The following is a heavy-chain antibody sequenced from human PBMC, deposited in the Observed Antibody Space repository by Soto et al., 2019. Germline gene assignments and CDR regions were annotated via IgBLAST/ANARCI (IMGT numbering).Heavy chain of an antibody. D-gene: IGHD6-13*01. CDR1: GGSFSGYY. J-gene: IGHJ5*02. CDR2: INHSGST. V-gene: IGHV4-34*01. CDR3: ARSGQQQLANWFDP. Sequence: PSENLSLTCAVYGGSFSGYYWSWIRQPPGKGREWMGEINHSGSTNYTPSLKSRVTISVDTSKNQFSLKLSSVTAADTAVYYCARSGQQQLANWFDPWGQGTLVTVSS.